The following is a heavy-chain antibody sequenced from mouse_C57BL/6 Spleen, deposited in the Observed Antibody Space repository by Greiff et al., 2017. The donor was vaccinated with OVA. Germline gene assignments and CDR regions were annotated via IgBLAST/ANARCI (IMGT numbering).Heavy chain of an antibody. D-gene: IGHD3-3*01. V-gene: IGHV1-15*01. CDR3: TGTGADY. J-gene: IGHJ2*01. CDR2: IDPETGGT. CDR1: GYTFTDYE. Sequence: LVESGAELVRPGASVTLSCKASGYTFTDYEMHWVKQTPVHGLEWIGAIDPETGGTAYNQKFKGKAILTADKSSSTAYMELRSLTSEDSAVYYCTGTGADYWGQGTTLTVSS.